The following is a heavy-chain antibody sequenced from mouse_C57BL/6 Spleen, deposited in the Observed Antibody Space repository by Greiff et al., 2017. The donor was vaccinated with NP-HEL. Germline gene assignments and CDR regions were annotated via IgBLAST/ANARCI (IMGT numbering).Heavy chain of an antibody. CDR1: GYAFSSSW. CDR3: AIRGLGRFDY. J-gene: IGHJ2*01. V-gene: IGHV1-82*01. Sequence: VQLQQSGPELVKPGASVKISCKASGYAFSSSWMNWVKQRPGKGLEWIGRIYPGDGDTNYNGKFKGKATLTADKSSSTAYMQLSSLTSEDSAVYFCAIRGLGRFDYWGQGTTLTVSS. D-gene: IGHD3-3*01. CDR2: IYPGDGDT.